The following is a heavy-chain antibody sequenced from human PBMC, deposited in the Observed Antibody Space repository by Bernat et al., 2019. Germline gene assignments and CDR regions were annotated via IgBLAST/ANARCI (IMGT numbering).Heavy chain of an antibody. CDR1: GGTFSSYT. CDR2: IIPILGIA. J-gene: IGHJ4*02. V-gene: IGHV1-69*04. D-gene: IGHD3-10*01. Sequence: GAEVKKPGSSVKVSCKASGGTFSSYTISWVRQAPGQGLEWMGRIIPILGIANYAQKFQGRVTITADKSTSTAYMELSSLRSEDTAVYCCAREKEMGYYGSGSSDWGQGTLVTVSS. CDR3: AREKEMGYYGSGSSD.